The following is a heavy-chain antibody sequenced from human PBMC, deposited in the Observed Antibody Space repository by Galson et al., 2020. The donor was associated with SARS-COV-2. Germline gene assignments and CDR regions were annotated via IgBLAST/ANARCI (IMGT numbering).Heavy chain of an antibody. V-gene: IGHV2-26*01. CDR1: GFSLNNARMG. CDR2: IFSNDEK. Sequence: ESGPTLVKPTETLTLTCTVSGFSLNNARMGVSWIRQPPGKALEWLAHIFSNDEKSYSTSLKSRLTISKDTSKSQVVLTMTNMDPVDTATYYCARLLVGSGSYYDYYYYGMDVWGQGTTVTVSS. J-gene: IGHJ6*02. CDR3: ARLLVGSGSYYDYYYYGMDV. D-gene: IGHD3-10*01.